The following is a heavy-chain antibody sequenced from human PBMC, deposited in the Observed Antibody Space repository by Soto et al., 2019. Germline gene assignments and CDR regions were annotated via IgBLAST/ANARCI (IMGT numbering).Heavy chain of an antibody. D-gene: IGHD3-9*01. CDR3: SRDDSDWFFN. Sequence: PGGSLRLSCAASGFSLTNYVMNWVRQAPGKGLEWISSIGGSSSTIFHADSVKGRFTISRDDSKKTAYLQMNSLESEDTAVYYCSRDDSDWFFNWGRGTLVTVSS. J-gene: IGHJ4*02. V-gene: IGHV3-48*01. CDR1: GFSLTNYV. CDR2: IGGSSSTI.